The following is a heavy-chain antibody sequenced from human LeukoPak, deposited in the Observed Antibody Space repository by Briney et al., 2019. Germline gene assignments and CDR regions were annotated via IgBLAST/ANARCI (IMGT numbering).Heavy chain of an antibody. CDR1: GFTFSTYW. V-gene: IGHV3-74*01. CDR2: INSDGSNT. CDR3: ASFTLRAEDFDL. Sequence: GGSLRLSCAASGFTFSTYWMHWVRQAPGKGLVWVSRINSDGSNTNYADSVKGRFTISRDNAKNTLYLQMSSLRAEDTAVYYCASFTLRAEDFDLWGRGTLVTVSS. J-gene: IGHJ2*01. D-gene: IGHD4-17*01.